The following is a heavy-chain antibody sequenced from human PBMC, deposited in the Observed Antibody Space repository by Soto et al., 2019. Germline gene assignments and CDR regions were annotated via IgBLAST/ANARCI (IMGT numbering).Heavy chain of an antibody. CDR3: ARQDNYYDSSGPFDY. CDR2: ISGSGGST. CDR1: GFTFSSYA. J-gene: IGHJ4*02. Sequence: GSLRLSCAASGFTFSSYAMSCVRQAPGKGLEWVSAISGSGGSTYYADSVKGRFTISRDNSKNTLYLQMNSLRAEDTAVYYCARQDNYYDSSGPFDYWGRETRGTVSS. V-gene: IGHV3-23*01. D-gene: IGHD3-22*01.